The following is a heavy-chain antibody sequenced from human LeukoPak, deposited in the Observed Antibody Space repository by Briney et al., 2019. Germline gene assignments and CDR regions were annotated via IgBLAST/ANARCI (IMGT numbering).Heavy chain of an antibody. J-gene: IGHJ6*02. CDR2: IYHSGST. Sequence: SGTLSLTCAVSGGSISSSNWWSWVRQPPGKGLVWIGEIYHSGSTNYNPSLKSRVTISVDKSKNQFSLKLSSVTAADTAVYYCARVLLPAPYYYYGMDVWGQGTTVTVSS. D-gene: IGHD2-2*01. V-gene: IGHV4-4*02. CDR3: ARVLLPAPYYYYGMDV. CDR1: GGSISSSNW.